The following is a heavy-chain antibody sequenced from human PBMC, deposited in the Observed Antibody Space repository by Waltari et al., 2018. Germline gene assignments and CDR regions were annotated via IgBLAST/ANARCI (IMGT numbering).Heavy chain of an antibody. J-gene: IGHJ4*02. CDR1: GYTFTSYA. D-gene: IGHD1-26*01. CDR2: INAGNGNT. V-gene: IGHV1-3*03. Sequence: QVQLVQSGAEVKKPGASVKVSCKASGYTFTSYAMHWVRQAPGQRLEWMGWINAGNGNTKYSQEFQGRVTITRDTSASTAYMELSSLRSEDMAVYYCARVRVGATMPFDYWGQGTLVTVSS. CDR3: ARVRVGATMPFDY.